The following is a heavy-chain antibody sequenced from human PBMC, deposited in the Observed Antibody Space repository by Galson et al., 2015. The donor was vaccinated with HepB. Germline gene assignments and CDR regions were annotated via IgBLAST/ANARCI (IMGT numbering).Heavy chain of an antibody. J-gene: IGHJ6*02. CDR1: GFTFSSYA. Sequence: SLRLSCAASGFTFSSYAMSWVRQAPGKGLEWVSAISGSGGSTYYADSVKGRFTISRDNSKNTLYLQMNSLRAEDTAVYYCAKYLGGWHKYGMDVWGQGTTVTVSS. CDR3: AKYLGGWHKYGMDV. V-gene: IGHV3-23*01. CDR2: ISGSGGST. D-gene: IGHD6-19*01.